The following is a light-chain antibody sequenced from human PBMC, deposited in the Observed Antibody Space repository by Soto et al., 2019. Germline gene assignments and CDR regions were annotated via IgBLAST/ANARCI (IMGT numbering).Light chain of an antibody. Sequence: EIVMTQSPATLSVSPGEGATLSCRASQSVGSNLAWYQQKPGQAPRLLIYGASTRATGIPARFVGSGSGTEFTLTISSLQSEDFAVYYCQQYNNWPPYTLGQGTKLEIK. V-gene: IGKV3-15*01. CDR2: GAS. CDR1: QSVGSN. CDR3: QQYNNWPPYT. J-gene: IGKJ2*01.